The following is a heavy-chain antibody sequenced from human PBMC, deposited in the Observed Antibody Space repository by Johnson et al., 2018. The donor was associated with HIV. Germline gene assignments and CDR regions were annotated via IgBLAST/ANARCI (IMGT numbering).Heavy chain of an antibody. CDR3: AIPYYFDSGVYH. CDR1: GFTFSTYA. D-gene: IGHD3-22*01. J-gene: IGHJ3*01. V-gene: IGHV3-64*01. CDR2: ISSNGGST. Sequence: VQLVESGGGVVQPGGSLRLSCAASGFTFSTYALHWVRQAPGKGLEYVSAISSNGGSTFYANSVKGRFTIFRDNSKSTLYLQMGSLRAEDMGVYYCAIPYYFDSGVYHWGQGTMVTVSS.